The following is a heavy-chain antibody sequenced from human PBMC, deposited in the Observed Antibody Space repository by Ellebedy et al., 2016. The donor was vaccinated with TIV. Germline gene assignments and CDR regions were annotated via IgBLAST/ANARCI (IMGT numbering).Heavy chain of an antibody. CDR3: ARASNYYDSSGSGY. J-gene: IGHJ4*02. Sequence: AASVKVSCKASGYTFTSYGINWVRQAPGQGLEWMGWISGYNGNTWYAQKLQGRVTMTTDTSTSTAYMELRSLRSDDTAVYYCARASNYYDSSGSGYWGPGTVVTVSS. V-gene: IGHV1-18*01. CDR2: ISGYNGNT. CDR1: GYTFTSYG. D-gene: IGHD3-22*01.